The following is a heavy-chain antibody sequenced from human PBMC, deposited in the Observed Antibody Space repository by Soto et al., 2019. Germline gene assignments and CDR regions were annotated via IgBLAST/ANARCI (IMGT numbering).Heavy chain of an antibody. D-gene: IGHD2-2*01. J-gene: IGHJ6*02. CDR1: GGSFSGYY. Sequence: PSETLSLTCAVYGGSFSGYYWSWIRQPPGKGLEWIGEINHSGSTNYNPSLKSRVTISVDTSKNQFSLKLSSVTAADTAVYYCARGGGYCSSTSCYAPIHYYYYGMDVWGQGTTVTVSS. V-gene: IGHV4-34*01. CDR3: ARGGGYCSSTSCYAPIHYYYYGMDV. CDR2: INHSGST.